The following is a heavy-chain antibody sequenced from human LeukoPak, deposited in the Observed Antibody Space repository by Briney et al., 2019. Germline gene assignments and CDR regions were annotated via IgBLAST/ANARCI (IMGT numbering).Heavy chain of an antibody. CDR2: ISSSGSTI. CDR1: GFTFSSYE. CDR3: ARARYSYGLDY. D-gene: IGHD5-18*01. Sequence: GGSLRLSCAASGFTFSSYEMNWVRQAPGKGLEWVSYISSSGSTIYYADSVKGRFTISRDNAKNSLYLQMNSLRAEDTAVYYCARARYSYGLDYWGQGTLVTVSS. V-gene: IGHV3-48*03. J-gene: IGHJ4*02.